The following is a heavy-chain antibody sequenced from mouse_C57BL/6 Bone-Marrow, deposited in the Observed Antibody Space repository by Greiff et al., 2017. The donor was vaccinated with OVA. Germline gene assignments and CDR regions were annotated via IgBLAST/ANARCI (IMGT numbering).Heavy chain of an antibody. Sequence: QVQLQQPGAELVMPGASVKLSCKASGYTFTSYWMHWVKQRPGQGLEWIGEIDPSDSYTNYNQKFKGKSTLTVDKSSSTAYMQLSSLTSEDSAVYYCARTHDGSSYWYFDVWGTGTTVTVTS. CDR3: ARTHDGSSYWYFDV. CDR2: IDPSDSYT. D-gene: IGHD1-1*01. J-gene: IGHJ1*03. CDR1: GYTFTSYW. V-gene: IGHV1-69*01.